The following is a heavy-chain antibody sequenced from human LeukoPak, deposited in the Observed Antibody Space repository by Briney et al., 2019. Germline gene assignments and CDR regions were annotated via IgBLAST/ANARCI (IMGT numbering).Heavy chain of an antibody. CDR1: GRSFSGYY. V-gene: IGHV4-34*01. D-gene: IGHD2-2*01. J-gene: IGHJ3*02. CDR2: INHSGST. CDR3: ASLRLGYCSSTSCYDAFDI. Sequence: PSETLSLTCAVYGRSFSGYYWRWIRQPPGKGLEWIGEINHSGSTNYNPSLKSRVTVSVDTSKNQFSLKLSSVTAADTAVYYCASLRLGYCSSTSCYDAFDIWGQGTMVTVSS.